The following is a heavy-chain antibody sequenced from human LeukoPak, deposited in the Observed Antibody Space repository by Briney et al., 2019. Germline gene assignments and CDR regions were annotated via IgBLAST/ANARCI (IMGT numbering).Heavy chain of an antibody. CDR2: ITQDGSEK. J-gene: IGHJ3*02. D-gene: IGHD2/OR15-2a*01. CDR1: GFTFGGYW. Sequence: PGGSLRLSCAASGFTFGGYWMNCVRQAPGKGLEWVANITQDGSEKYYVDSVKGRFTISRDNAKNSLYLQMNSLRAEDTAVYYCARATFDRTFDIWGQGTMVTVSS. CDR3: ARATFDRTFDI. V-gene: IGHV3-7*04.